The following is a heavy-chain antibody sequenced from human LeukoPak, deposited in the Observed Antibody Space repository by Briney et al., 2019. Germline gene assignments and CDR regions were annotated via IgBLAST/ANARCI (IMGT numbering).Heavy chain of an antibody. D-gene: IGHD3-16*02. CDR3: ARDPFYDYVWGSYHTGYY. J-gene: IGHJ4*02. V-gene: IGHV3-66*01. CDR2: IYSGGRT. Sequence: PGGSLRLSCVASRLTVSSNYMSWVRQAPGKGLEWVSVIYSGGRTDYAGSVKGRFTISRDSSKNTLYLQMNSLTAEDTAVYYCARDPFYDYVWGSYHTGYYWGQGTLVTVSS. CDR1: RLTVSSNY.